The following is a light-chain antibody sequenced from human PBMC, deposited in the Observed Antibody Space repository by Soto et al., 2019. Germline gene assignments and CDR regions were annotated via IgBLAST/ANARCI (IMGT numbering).Light chain of an antibody. CDR2: GAS. CDR1: QSVSSSY. V-gene: IGKV3-20*01. CDR3: QKYGSSPGT. Sequence: DIVLTHSLGTLSFTAGEKSTLSAISSQSVSSSYFAWYQQKPGQAPRLLIYGASSRATGIPDRFSGSGSGTDFTLTISSLEPEDFAVYYCQKYGSSPGTFGQGTKVDIK. J-gene: IGKJ1*01.